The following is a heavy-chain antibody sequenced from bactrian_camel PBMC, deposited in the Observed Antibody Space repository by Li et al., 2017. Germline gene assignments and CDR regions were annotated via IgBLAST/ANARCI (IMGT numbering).Heavy chain of an antibody. CDR3: AAARPRIELSPGMTALQVLGVLEAGASY. V-gene: IGHV3S10*01. J-gene: IGHJ4*01. CDR1: GFEFSSCG. CDR2: ISKDGTT. Sequence: VQLVESGGGSVQAGGSLRLACVTSGFEFSSCGVTWHRQATGKERELVSRISKDGTTTYADSVKGRFTISRDTPDSTLFLQMNSLKPEDTARYYCAAARPRIELSPGMTALQVLGVLEAGASYWGQGTQVTVS. D-gene: IGHD3*01.